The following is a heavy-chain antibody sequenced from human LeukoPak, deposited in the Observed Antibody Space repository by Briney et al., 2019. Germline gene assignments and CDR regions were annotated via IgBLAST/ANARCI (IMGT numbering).Heavy chain of an antibody. D-gene: IGHD2-15*01. CDR2: INSRSTII. J-gene: IGHJ6*03. CDR3: AREGIGYYIDG. V-gene: IGHV3-48*01. CDR1: GFIFSSYS. Sequence: PGGSLRLSCAASGFIFSSYSMNWVRQAPGKGLEWISYINSRSTIIKVAASVKGRIIISRDNGKNSLYLELNSLRAEDTALYYCAREGIGYYIDGWGKGATAIVSS.